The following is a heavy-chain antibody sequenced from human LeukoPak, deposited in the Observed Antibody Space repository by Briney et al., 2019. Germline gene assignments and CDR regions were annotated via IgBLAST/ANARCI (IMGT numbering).Heavy chain of an antibody. CDR1: GFTFSSYA. CDR3: AKDPAMTTVTTLDY. J-gene: IGHJ4*02. Sequence: TGGSLRLSCAASGFTFSSYAMSWVRQAPGKGLEWVSAISGSGGSTYYADSVKGRFTISRDNSKNTLYLQMNSLRAEDTAVYYCAKDPAMTTVTTLDYWGQGTLVTVSS. V-gene: IGHV3-23*01. D-gene: IGHD4-11*01. CDR2: ISGSGGST.